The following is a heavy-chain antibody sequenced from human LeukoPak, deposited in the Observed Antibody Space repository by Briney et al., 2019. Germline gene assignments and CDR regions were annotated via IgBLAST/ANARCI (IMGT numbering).Heavy chain of an antibody. CDR3: AKEPLPGSSWYVGYFQH. V-gene: IGHV3-23*01. J-gene: IGHJ1*01. D-gene: IGHD6-13*01. CDR2: ISGSGGST. Sequence: GGSLRLSCAASGFTFSSYAMSWVRQAPGKGLEWVSAISGSGGSTYYADSVKGRFTISRDNSKNTLYLQMNSLRAEDTAVYYCAKEPLPGSSWYVGYFQHWGQGTLVTVSS. CDR1: GFTFSSYA.